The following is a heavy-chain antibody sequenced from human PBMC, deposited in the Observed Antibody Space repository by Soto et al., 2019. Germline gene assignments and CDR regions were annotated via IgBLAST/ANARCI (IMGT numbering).Heavy chain of an antibody. J-gene: IGHJ6*02. CDR1: GYSFTSYW. CDR2: IYPGDSGT. D-gene: IGHD4-17*01. V-gene: IGHV5-51*01. CDR3: ARRGTYGDPTYYYGMDV. Sequence: GESLKISCKGSGYSFTSYWIGWVRQMPGKGLEWMGIIYPGDSGTRYSPSFQGQVTISADKSISTAYLQWSSLKASDTAMYYCARRGTYGDPTYYYGMDVWGQGTTVTVSS.